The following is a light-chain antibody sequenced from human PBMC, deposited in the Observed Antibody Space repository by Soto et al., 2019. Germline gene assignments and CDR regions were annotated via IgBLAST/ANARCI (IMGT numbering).Light chain of an antibody. CDR2: DVT. CDR1: SSDFGRYDL. Sequence: QSVLAQPASVSGSPGQSITISCTGTSSDFGRYDLVSWYQQYPGKAPQLIIYDVTTRPSGVSDRLSASKSGNTSSPTISGLQAEDEADYYCCSHAGRGSVLFGGGTKLTVL. CDR3: CSHAGRGSVL. V-gene: IGLV2-23*02. J-gene: IGLJ2*01.